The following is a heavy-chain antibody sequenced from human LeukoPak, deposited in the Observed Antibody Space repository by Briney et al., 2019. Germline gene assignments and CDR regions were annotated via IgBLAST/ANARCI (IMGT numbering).Heavy chain of an antibody. J-gene: IGHJ4*02. CDR3: ARDPSGSYFDY. Sequence: GGSLRLSCAASGFTFSHFWMSWVRQAPGKGLEWVAYIKKTGSETYYVDSVKGRFTITRDNTRNSLFLQMYSLRAEDTAVYYCARDPSGSYFDYWGQGTLVTVSS. V-gene: IGHV3-7*03. D-gene: IGHD1-26*01. CDR1: GFTFSHFW. CDR2: IKKTGSET.